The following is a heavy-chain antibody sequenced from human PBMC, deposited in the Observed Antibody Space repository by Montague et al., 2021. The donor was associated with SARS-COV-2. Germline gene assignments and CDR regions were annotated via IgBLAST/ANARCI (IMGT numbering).Heavy chain of an antibody. CDR1: GFIFSSSW. V-gene: IGHV3-7*01. Sequence: SLRLSFAASGFIFSSSWMSWARQVPGKGLEWVANIKQDESEKYYVDSVKGRFTISRDNAKNSLYLQMNSLRAEDTAVYYCARRNDFWTPDVWGQGTTVTVSS. CDR3: ARRNDFWTPDV. D-gene: IGHD3-3*01. CDR2: IKQDESEK. J-gene: IGHJ6*02.